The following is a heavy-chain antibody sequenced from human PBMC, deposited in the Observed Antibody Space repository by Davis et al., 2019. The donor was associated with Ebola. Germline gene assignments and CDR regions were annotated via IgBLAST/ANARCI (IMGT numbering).Heavy chain of an antibody. CDR3: AKDLWDYSSSPGAILNYYYGMDV. J-gene: IGHJ6*04. V-gene: IGHV3-21*01. CDR1: GFTFSSYS. D-gene: IGHD6-13*01. CDR2: ISSSSSYI. Sequence: GESLKISCAASGFTFSSYSMNWVRQAPVKGLDWVSSISSSSSYIYYLDSAKGRFTISRDNAKNSLYLQMNSLRAEETAVYYCAKDLWDYSSSPGAILNYYYGMDVWGKGTTVTVSS.